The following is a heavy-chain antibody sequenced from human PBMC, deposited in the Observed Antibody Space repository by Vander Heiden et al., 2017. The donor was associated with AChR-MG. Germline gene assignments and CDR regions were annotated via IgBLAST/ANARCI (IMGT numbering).Heavy chain of an antibody. CDR3: ARGGRQFSSSWLYYYYYYGMDV. CDR2: INPSGGSA. CDR1: GYTFTSYY. D-gene: IGHD6-13*01. J-gene: IGHJ6*02. Sequence: QVQLVQSGAEVKKPGPSVKASCKASGYTFTSYYMHWVRQAPGQGVEWMGIINPSGGSASYAQKFQGRVTMTRDTSTSTVYMELSSLRSEDTAVYYCARGGRQFSSSWLYYYYYYGMDVWGQGTTVTVSS. V-gene: IGHV1-46*03.